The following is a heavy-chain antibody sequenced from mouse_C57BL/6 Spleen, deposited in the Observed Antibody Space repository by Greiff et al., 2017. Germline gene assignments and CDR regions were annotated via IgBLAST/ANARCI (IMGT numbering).Heavy chain of an antibody. CDR2: INSGGSDT. D-gene: IGHD2-3*01. Sequence: EVMLVESGGDLVKPGGSLKLSCAASGFTFSSYGMSWVRQTPDKRLEWVATINSGGSDTSYTDIVKGRFTISRDNAKNTLYLQMSSLKSEDTAMYYCARHDGYLGYWGQGTTLTVSS. V-gene: IGHV5-6*01. CDR3: ARHDGYLGY. J-gene: IGHJ2*01. CDR1: GFTFSSYG.